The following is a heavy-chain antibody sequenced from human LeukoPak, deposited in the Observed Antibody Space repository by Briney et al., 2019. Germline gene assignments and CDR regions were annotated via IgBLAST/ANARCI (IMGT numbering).Heavy chain of an antibody. V-gene: IGHV4-30-4*01. CDR2: IYYSGST. J-gene: IGHJ6*02. CDR3: ARDRVAAAGPYYYYGMDV. Sequence: SETLSPTCTVSGGSISSGDYYWSWIRQPPGKGLEWIGYIYYSGSTYYNPSLKSRVTISVDTSKNQFSLKLSPVTAADTAVYYCARDRVAAAGPYYYYGMDVWGQGTTVTVSS. CDR1: GGSISSGDYY. D-gene: IGHD6-13*01.